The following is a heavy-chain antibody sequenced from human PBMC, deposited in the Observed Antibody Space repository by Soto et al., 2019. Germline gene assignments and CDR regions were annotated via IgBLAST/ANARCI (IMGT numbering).Heavy chain of an antibody. J-gene: IGHJ3*02. CDR1: GFTFGDYA. Sequence: PGGSLRLSCTASGFTFGDYAMSWVRQAPGKGLEWVGFIRSKAYGGTTEYAASVKGRFTISRDDSKSIAYLQMNSLKTEDTAVYYCSLREYGSGSYYWTDAFDIWGQGTMVTVSS. CDR3: SLREYGSGSYYWTDAFDI. D-gene: IGHD3-10*01. V-gene: IGHV3-49*04. CDR2: IRSKAYGGTT.